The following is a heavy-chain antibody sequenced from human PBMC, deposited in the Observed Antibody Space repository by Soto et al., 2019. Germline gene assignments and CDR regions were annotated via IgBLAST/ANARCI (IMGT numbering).Heavy chain of an antibody. V-gene: IGHV1-18*01. CDR2: ISAYNGNT. CDR1: GYTLTSYG. J-gene: IGHJ6*03. D-gene: IGHD1-1*01. Sequence: ASVKVSCKASGYTLTSYGISWVRQAPGQGLEWMGWISAYNGNTNYAQKLQGRVTMTTDTSTSTAYMELRSLRSDDTAVYYCARDHLAVEDLNPVYYYYYYMDVWGIGTTVTVSS. CDR3: ARDHLAVEDLNPVYYYYYYMDV.